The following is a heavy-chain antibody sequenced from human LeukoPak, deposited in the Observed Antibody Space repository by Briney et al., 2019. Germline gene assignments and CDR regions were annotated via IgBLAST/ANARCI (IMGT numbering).Heavy chain of an antibody. V-gene: IGHV3-33*01. Sequence: GRSLRLSCAASGFTFSSYGMHWVRQAPGKGLEWVAVIWYDGSNKYYADSVKGRFTISRDNAKNSLYLQMNSLRDEDTAVYYCARDSWGFRIAAANGGGYWGQGTLVTVSS. J-gene: IGHJ4*02. CDR3: ARDSWGFRIAAANGGGY. CDR1: GFTFSSYG. D-gene: IGHD6-13*01. CDR2: IWYDGSNK.